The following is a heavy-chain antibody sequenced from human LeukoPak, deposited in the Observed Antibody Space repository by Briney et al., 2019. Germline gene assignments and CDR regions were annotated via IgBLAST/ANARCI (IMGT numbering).Heavy chain of an antibody. CDR3: AAPTYYDILTGYWGAFDI. V-gene: IGHV4-59*08. CDR2: IYYSGST. CDR1: GGSISSYY. D-gene: IGHD3-9*01. J-gene: IGHJ3*02. Sequence: SETLSLTCTVSGGSISSYYWSWIRQPPGKGLEWIGYIYYSGSTNYNPSLKSRVTISVDTSKNQFSLKLSSVTAADTAVYYCAAPTYYDILTGYWGAFDIWGQGTMVTVSS.